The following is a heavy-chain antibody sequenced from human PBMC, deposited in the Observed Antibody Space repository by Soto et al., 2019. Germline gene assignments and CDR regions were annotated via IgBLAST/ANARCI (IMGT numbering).Heavy chain of an antibody. CDR3: ARDYDDIVAGLDA. CDR2: IRGGGRTT. CDR1: GFAFSPSS. Sequence: EVHLVESGGGLVQPGGSLRLSCAASGFAFSPSSLNWVRQAPGKGLEWVAYIRGGGRTTYYADSLEGRFTISRDDASNSVYLQMHSLTVDDTAIYYCARDYDDIVAGLDAWGQGTLVTVSS. J-gene: IGHJ5*02. D-gene: IGHD4-17*01. V-gene: IGHV3-48*01.